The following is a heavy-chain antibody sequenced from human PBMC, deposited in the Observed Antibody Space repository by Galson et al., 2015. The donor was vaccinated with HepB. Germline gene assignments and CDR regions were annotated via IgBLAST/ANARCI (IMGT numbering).Heavy chain of an antibody. D-gene: IGHD2-2*01. CDR3: ARDLVVVPAARDYYYYYMDV. CDR1: GYTFTSYA. V-gene: IGHV1-3*01. Sequence: SVKVSCKASGYTFTSYAMHWVRQAPGQRLEWMGWINAGNGNTKYSQKFQGRVTITRDTSASTAYMELSSLRAEDTAVYYCARDLVVVPAARDYYYYYMDVWGKGTTVTVSS. J-gene: IGHJ6*03. CDR2: INAGNGNT.